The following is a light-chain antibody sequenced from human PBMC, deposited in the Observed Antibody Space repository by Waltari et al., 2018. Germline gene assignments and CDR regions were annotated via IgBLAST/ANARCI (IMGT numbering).Light chain of an antibody. V-gene: IGKV3-20*01. J-gene: IGKJ4*01. CDR1: QSVSSSY. Sequence: EIVLTQSPGTLSLSPGERATLSCRDSQSVSSSYLAWYQQKPGQAPRLLIYGASSRATGIPDRFSGSGSGTDFTLTISRLEPEDFAVYYCQQYGSSRRTFGGGTKVEIK. CDR2: GAS. CDR3: QQYGSSRRT.